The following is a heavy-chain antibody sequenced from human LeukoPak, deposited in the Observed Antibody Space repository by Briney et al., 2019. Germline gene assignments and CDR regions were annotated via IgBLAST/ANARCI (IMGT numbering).Heavy chain of an antibody. CDR2: IKQDGSEK. CDR3: ARDSAGNDY. CDR1: GFTFSTYW. Sequence: PGGSLRLSCAASGFTFSTYWMSWVRQAPGKGLEWVANIKQDGSEKYYVDSVKGRFTISRDNAKNSLYLQMDSLRAEDTAMYYCARDSAGNDYWGQGTLVTVPS. V-gene: IGHV3-7*01. D-gene: IGHD6-13*01. J-gene: IGHJ4*02.